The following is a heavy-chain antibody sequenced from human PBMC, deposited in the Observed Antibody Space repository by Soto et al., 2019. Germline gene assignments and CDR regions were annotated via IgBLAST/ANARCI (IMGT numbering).Heavy chain of an antibody. V-gene: IGHV3-23*01. CDR2: ISGSGGGT. CDR1: GFTFSSYA. Sequence: GGSLRLSCAASGFTFSSYAMSWVRQAPGRGLEWVSSISGSGGGTYYADSVKGRFTFSRDNSKNTLYLQMNSLRAEDTAVYYCAKFGMATTKRSPPYYIDYWGQGALVTVSS. J-gene: IGHJ4*02. CDR3: AKFGMATTKRSPPYYIDY. D-gene: IGHD1-1*01.